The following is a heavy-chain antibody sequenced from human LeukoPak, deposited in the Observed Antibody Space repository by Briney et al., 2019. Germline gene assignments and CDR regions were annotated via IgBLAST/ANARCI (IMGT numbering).Heavy chain of an antibody. J-gene: IGHJ6*03. D-gene: IGHD3-10*01. CDR2: ISTSGSYI. Sequence: PGGSLRLSCAASGFTFSRYSMNWVRQAPGKGLEWVSSISTSGSYIFYADSVKGRFTISRDNAKNSLYLQVNSLTAEDAAVYYCARAGGSGSIYYYYMDVWGKGTTVTISS. CDR3: ARAGGSGSIYYYYMDV. V-gene: IGHV3-21*01. CDR1: GFTFSRYS.